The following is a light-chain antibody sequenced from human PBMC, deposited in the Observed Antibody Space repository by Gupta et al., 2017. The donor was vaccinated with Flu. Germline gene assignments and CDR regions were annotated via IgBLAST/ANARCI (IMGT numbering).Light chain of an antibody. CDR2: AAS. V-gene: IGKV1-39*01. J-gene: IGKJ1*01. CDR1: QSVASY. Sequence: DIQLIQSPSSLSSSIGDRVTITCRASQSVASYLNWYQQRPGKAPNLLIYAASGLQSGVPSRFSGSESGTEFTLTISSLQPADFATYYCQQTYTTPPTFGQGTKVEV. CDR3: QQTYTTPPT.